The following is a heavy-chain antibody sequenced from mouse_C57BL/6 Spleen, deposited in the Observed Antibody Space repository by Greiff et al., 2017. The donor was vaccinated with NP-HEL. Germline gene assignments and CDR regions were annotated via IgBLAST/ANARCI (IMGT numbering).Heavy chain of an antibody. CDR2: IDPETGGT. J-gene: IGHJ1*03. V-gene: IGHV1-15*01. CDR3: TRRGTVVAREYFDV. Sequence: QVQLQQSGAELVRPGASVTLSCKASGYTFTDYEMHWVKQTPVHGLEWIGAIDPETGGTAYNQKFKGKAILTADKSSSTAYMELRSLTSEDSAVYYCTRRGTVVAREYFDVWGTGTTVTVSS. D-gene: IGHD1-1*01. CDR1: GYTFTDYE.